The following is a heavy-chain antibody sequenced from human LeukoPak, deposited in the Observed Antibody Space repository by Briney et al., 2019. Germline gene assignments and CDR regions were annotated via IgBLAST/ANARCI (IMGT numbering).Heavy chain of an antibody. J-gene: IGHJ6*03. V-gene: IGHV1-8*03. CDR2: MNPNSCNT. Sequence: VASVKVSCKASGYTFISYDINWVRQATGQGLEWMGWMNPNSCNTGYAQKFQGRVTTTRNTSISTAYMELSRLRSEDTAVYSCARGATYYDFSCGYYPIDYYYYYMDVWGKGTTVAVSS. D-gene: IGHD3-3*01. CDR3: ARGATYYDFSCGYYPIDYYYYYMDV. CDR1: GYTFISYD.